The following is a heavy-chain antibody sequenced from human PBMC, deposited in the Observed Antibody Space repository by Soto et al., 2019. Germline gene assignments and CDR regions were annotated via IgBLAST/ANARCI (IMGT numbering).Heavy chain of an antibody. CDR1: GGTFSSYA. D-gene: IGHD2-8*01. V-gene: IGHV1-69*13. CDR2: IIPIFGTA. Sequence: SVKVSCKASGGTFSSYAISWVRQAPGQGLEWMGGIIPIFGTANYAQKFQGRVTITADESTSTAYMELSSLRSEDTAVYYCARDPNGLGYCTNGVCYGPYDYWGQGTLVTVSS. CDR3: ARDPNGLGYCTNGVCYGPYDY. J-gene: IGHJ4*02.